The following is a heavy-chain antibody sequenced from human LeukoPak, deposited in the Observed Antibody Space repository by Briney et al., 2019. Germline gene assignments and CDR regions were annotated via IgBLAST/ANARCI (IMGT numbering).Heavy chain of an antibody. CDR2: IYYSWST. CDR3: ARGDDSSGYSFDY. J-gene: IGHJ4*02. V-gene: IGHV4-39*01. Sequence: PSETLSLTCTVSGGSISSSSYYWGWIRQPPGKGLEWIGSIYYSWSTYYNPSLKSRVTISVDTSKNQFSLKLSSVTAADTAVYYCARGDDSSGYSFDYWGQGTLVTVSS. D-gene: IGHD3-22*01. CDR1: GGSISSSSYY.